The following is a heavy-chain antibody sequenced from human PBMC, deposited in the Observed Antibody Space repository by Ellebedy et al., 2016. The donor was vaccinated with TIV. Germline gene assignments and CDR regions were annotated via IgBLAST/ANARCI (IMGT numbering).Heavy chain of an antibody. CDR2: ISGSGGST. J-gene: IGHJ4*02. D-gene: IGHD3-9*01. V-gene: IGHV3-23*01. Sequence: GESLKISCAASGFTFSSHAMSWVRQAPGKGLEWVSVISGSGGSTFYADSVKGRFTISRDSSKTTVYLQMNSLRAEDTAVYYCAKDLRKSYDILTRVHLDCWGQGTLVTVSS. CDR1: GFTFSSHA. CDR3: AKDLRKSYDILTRVHLDC.